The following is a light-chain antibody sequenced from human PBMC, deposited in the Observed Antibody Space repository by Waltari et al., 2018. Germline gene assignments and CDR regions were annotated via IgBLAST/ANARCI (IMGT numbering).Light chain of an antibody. CDR2: KNK. J-gene: IGLJ3*02. Sequence: QSVLTQPPSASRTPGQRVTISCSGSTSTIGRNSLSWYQQLPGTAPKLPSYKNKQRPSGVPDRFSGSMSVTSASLAMRGLRSEDEADYYCAAWCDSLSGWVFGGGTKLTVL. CDR1: TSTIGRNS. V-gene: IGLV1-47*01. CDR3: AAWCDSLSGWV.